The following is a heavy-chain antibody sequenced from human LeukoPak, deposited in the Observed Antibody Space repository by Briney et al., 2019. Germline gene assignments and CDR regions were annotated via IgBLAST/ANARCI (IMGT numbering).Heavy chain of an antibody. D-gene: IGHD6-13*01. J-gene: IGHJ6*03. CDR2: INHSGST. V-gene: IGHV4-34*01. Sequence: PSETLSLTCAVYGGSFSGYYWSWIRQPPGEGREWIGEINHSGSTNYNPSLKSRVTISVDTSKNQFSLKLSSVTAADTAVYYCARGKQQLSFYYYYYYMDVWGKGTTVTVSS. CDR1: GGSFSGYY. CDR3: ARGKQQLSFYYYYYYMDV.